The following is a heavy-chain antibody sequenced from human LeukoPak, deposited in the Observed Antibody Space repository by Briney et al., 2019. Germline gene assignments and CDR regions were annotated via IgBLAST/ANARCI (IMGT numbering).Heavy chain of an antibody. CDR3: ASLLYDILTGYYSKGTSYYYYYMDV. V-gene: IGHV3-15*01. CDR2: IKSKTDGGTT. D-gene: IGHD3-9*01. Sequence: GGSLRLSCAASGFTFSNAWMSWVRQAPGKGLEWVGRIKSKTDGGTTDYAAPVKGRFTISRDDSKNTLYLQMNSLKTEDTAVYYCASLLYDILTGYYSKGTSYYYYYMDVWGKGTTVTVSS. J-gene: IGHJ6*03. CDR1: GFTFSNAW.